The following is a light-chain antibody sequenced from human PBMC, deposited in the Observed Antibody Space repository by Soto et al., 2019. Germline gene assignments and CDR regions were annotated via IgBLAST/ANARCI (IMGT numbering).Light chain of an antibody. CDR1: SSDVGIYNY. CDR3: SSYTTRSTRV. J-gene: IGLJ1*01. CDR2: EVT. Sequence: QSVLTQPASVSGSPGQSIAISCTGSSSDVGIYNYVSWYQQHPGKVPKLIIYEVTNRPSGVSNRSSGSKSGNTASLTISGLQAEDEADYYCSSYTTRSTRVFGTGTKVTVL. V-gene: IGLV2-14*01.